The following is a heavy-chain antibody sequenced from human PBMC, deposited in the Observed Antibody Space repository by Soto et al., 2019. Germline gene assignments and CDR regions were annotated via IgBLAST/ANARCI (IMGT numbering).Heavy chain of an antibody. CDR3: ARRARDYYGMDV. CDR1: GVSISSFY. Sequence: SETLSLTCTVSGVSISSFYWNWVRQPPGKGLEWIGYVYYRGSTNNNPSLKSRVTISVDTSKNQFSLKLSSVTAADTAVYYCARRARDYYGMDVWGQGTTVTVSS. J-gene: IGHJ6*02. V-gene: IGHV4-59*01. CDR2: VYYRGST.